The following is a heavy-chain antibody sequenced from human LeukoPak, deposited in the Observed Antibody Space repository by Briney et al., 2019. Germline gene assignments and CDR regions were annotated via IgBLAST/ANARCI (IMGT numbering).Heavy chain of an antibody. Sequence: GGSLRLSCAASGFIFSNFPMTWVRQAPGKGLEWVSSISDSGGRTYYVDSVKGRFTISRDNSQNTLNLQMNSLRAEDTALYYCAKYVLVTGADAFDIWGQGTMVTVSS. V-gene: IGHV3-23*01. CDR3: AKYVLVTGADAFDI. J-gene: IGHJ3*02. D-gene: IGHD2-8*02. CDR2: ISDSGGRT. CDR1: GFIFSNFP.